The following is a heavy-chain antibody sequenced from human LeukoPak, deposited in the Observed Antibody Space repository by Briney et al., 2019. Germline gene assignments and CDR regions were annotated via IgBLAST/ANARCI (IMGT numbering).Heavy chain of an antibody. V-gene: IGHV4-59*08. CDR2: IYYNGTT. Sequence: SETLSLTCTVSGCAISSYYLSWIRQPPGKGLEWIGYIYYNGTTNYNPSLKRRVSISVSTTNNHFSLKLRTVPAADTAVYYYSGLYYYGSGTWFDPWGQGTLVTVSS. D-gene: IGHD3-10*01. J-gene: IGHJ5*02. CDR3: SGLYYYGSGTWFDP. CDR1: GCAISSYY.